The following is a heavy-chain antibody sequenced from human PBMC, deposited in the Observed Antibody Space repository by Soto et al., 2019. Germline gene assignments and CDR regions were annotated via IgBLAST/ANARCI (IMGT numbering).Heavy chain of an antibody. Sequence: PGGSLRISCAASGFTLSDHYMEWVRQAPGQGLEWFGRIRKKANSYTTEYAASVKGRFTISRDDSKNSVYLQMNSLETEDTAVYYCVRTGTTGLAFDLWGQGTMVTVSS. V-gene: IGHV3-72*01. CDR3: VRTGTTGLAFDL. CDR1: GFTLSDHY. J-gene: IGHJ3*01. D-gene: IGHD1-1*01. CDR2: IRKKANSYTT.